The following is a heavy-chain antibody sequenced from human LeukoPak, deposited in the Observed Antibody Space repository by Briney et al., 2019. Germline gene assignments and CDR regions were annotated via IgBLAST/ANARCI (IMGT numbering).Heavy chain of an antibody. V-gene: IGHV3-48*03. Sequence: GGSLRLSCAASGFTFSSYEMNWVRQAPGKGLEWISYISSSGRTIYYADSVKGRFTISRDNVKNVLYLQMNSLRAEDTAVYYCARAPEYYYMDVWGKGTTVTVSS. CDR2: ISSSGRTI. CDR1: GFTFSSYE. CDR3: ARAPEYYYMDV. J-gene: IGHJ6*03.